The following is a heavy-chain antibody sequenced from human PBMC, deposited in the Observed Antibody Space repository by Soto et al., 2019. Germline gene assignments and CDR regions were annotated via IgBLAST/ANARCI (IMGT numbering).Heavy chain of an antibody. D-gene: IGHD3-10*01. CDR2: ISGGGDTT. J-gene: IGHJ4*02. V-gene: IGHV3-23*01. CDR1: GFTFNNYA. Sequence: EVQLLESGGGLVQPGGSLRLSCAASGFTFNNYAMTWVRQAPGKGLEWVSAISGGGDTTSYADSVKGRFTVSRDGSETTLYLQMSSLRAEDTALYYCAKGRGGSGSLTPRVDFWGQGTLVTVSS. CDR3: AKGRGGSGSLTPRVDF.